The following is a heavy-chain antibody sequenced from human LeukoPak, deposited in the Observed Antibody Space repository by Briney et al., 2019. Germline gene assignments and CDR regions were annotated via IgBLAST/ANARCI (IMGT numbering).Heavy chain of an antibody. J-gene: IGHJ4*02. CDR2: IWSDGSNK. V-gene: IGHV3-33*01. CDR3: ARGSGSFSGGFDY. Sequence: GGSLRLSCAASGFTFSSYGMHWVRQTPGKGLEWVAIIWSDGSNKYCADSVKGRFTISRDNSKNTLYLQMNSLRAEDTAVYYCARGSGSFSGGFDYWGQGTLVTVSS. D-gene: IGHD1-26*01. CDR1: GFTFSSYG.